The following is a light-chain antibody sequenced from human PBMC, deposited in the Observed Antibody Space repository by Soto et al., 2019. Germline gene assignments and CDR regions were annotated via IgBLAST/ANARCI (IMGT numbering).Light chain of an antibody. CDR3: QQYGSSPRT. J-gene: IGKJ1*01. V-gene: IGKV3-20*01. Sequence: EIVLTQSPGTLSSSPGERATLSCRASQSVSSNYLAWYQQKPGQAPRLLIYGASSRATGIPDRFSGSGSGTDFPLTISRLEPEDFAVYYCQQYGSSPRTFGQGTKVEIK. CDR1: QSVSSNY. CDR2: GAS.